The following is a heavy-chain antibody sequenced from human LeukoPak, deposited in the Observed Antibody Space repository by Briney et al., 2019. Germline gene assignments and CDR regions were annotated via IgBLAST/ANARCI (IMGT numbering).Heavy chain of an antibody. CDR1: SGSISSSSYY. J-gene: IGHJ2*01. CDR2: IYYSGST. Sequence: SVTLSLTCTVSSGSISSSSYYWGWIRQPPGKGLERIGSIYYSGSTYYNPSLKSRVTISVDTSKNQLSLKLSSVTAADTAVYYCARSPAAGTFIWYFDLWGRGTLVTVSS. V-gene: IGHV4-39*01. CDR3: ARSPAAGTFIWYFDL. D-gene: IGHD6-13*01.